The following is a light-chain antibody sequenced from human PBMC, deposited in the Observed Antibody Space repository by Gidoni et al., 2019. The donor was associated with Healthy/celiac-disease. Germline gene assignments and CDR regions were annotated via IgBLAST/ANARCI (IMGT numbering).Light chain of an antibody. CDR3: QQYYSTLLT. J-gene: IGKJ4*01. CDR1: QSVLYSSNNKNY. V-gene: IGKV4-1*01. CDR2: WAS. Sequence: DIVMLQSPDSLAVSLGERATINCKSSQSVLYSSNNKNYLAWYQQKPGQPPKLLIYWASTRKSGVPDRFSGSGSGTDFTLTISSLQAEDVAVYYCQQYYSTLLTFGGGTKVEIK.